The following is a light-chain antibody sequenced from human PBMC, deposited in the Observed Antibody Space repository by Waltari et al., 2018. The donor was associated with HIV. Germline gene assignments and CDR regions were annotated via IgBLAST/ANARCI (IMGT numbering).Light chain of an antibody. CDR2: RVS. V-gene: IGKV2-24*01. CDR1: QSLVHRNGNTY. CDR3: MQAAQFPHT. J-gene: IGKJ2*01. Sequence: DIVMTQTPLSSPVTLGQPASISCRSSQSLVHRNGNTYLSWLQKRSGQPTRLLMYRVSNRFSGVPDRFSGSGAGTDFTLKISRVEAEDVGVYYCMQAAQFPHTFGQGTKLEIK.